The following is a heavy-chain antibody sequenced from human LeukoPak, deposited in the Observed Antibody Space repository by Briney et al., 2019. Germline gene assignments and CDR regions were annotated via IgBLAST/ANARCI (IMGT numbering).Heavy chain of an antibody. Sequence: SETLSLTCTVSGGSISSYYWSWIRQPAGKGLEWIGRIYTSGSTNYNPSLKSRVTMSVETSKNQFSLKLSSVPAADTAVYYCARDQHDYGDYEGGFDPWGQGTLVTVSS. D-gene: IGHD4-17*01. CDR2: IYTSGST. V-gene: IGHV4-4*07. J-gene: IGHJ5*02. CDR1: GGSISSYY. CDR3: ARDQHDYGDYEGGFDP.